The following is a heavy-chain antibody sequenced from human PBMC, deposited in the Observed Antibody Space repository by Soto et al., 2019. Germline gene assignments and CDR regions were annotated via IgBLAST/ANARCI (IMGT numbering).Heavy chain of an antibody. V-gene: IGHV4-59*01. D-gene: IGHD3-10*01. CDR3: ARINVVRGATRWYFEY. J-gene: IGHJ4*02. Sequence: SENLSLTCTVSCGSISSYYWSWIRQPPGKGLEWIGYIYYSGSTNYNRSLKSRATISVDTSKNLFCLKLSSVTAADTAVYYCARINVVRGATRWYFEYWGSG. CDR1: CGSISSYY. CDR2: IYYSGST.